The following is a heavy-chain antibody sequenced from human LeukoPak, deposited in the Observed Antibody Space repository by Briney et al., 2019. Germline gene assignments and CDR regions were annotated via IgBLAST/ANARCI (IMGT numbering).Heavy chain of an antibody. CDR2: IYYSGST. Sequence: PSETLSLTCTVSGGSISSYYWSWIRQPPGKGLEWIGYIYYSGSTNYNPSLKSRVTISLDTSKNQFSLKLSSVTAADTAVYYCTSYYDSSGYFENDAFDIWGQGTMVTVSS. V-gene: IGHV4-59*12. D-gene: IGHD3-22*01. CDR3: TSYYDSSGYFENDAFDI. J-gene: IGHJ3*02. CDR1: GGSISSYY.